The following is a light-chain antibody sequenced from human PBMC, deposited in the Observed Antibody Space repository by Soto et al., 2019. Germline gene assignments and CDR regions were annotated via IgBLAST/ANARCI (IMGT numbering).Light chain of an antibody. CDR1: QDISNY. Sequence: IQMTQSPSSLPASLGDSLHITCQASQDISNYLNWFQQKPGKAPKLLIYDASNLETGVPSRFSGSGSGTDFTFTISSLQPEDIATYYCQQYDNLPLTFGGGTKVDI. V-gene: IGKV1-33*01. J-gene: IGKJ4*01. CDR2: DAS. CDR3: QQYDNLPLT.